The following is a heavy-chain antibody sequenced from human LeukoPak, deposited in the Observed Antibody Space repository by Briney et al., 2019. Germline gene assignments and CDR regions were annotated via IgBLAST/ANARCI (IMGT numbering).Heavy chain of an antibody. D-gene: IGHD5-24*01. J-gene: IGHJ4*02. V-gene: IGHV4-61*02. CDR3: AGGVRDGYNPR. CDR2: IYTSGST. Sequence: PSQTLSLTCTVSGGSISSGSYYWRWTRQPAGKGLEWIGRIYTSGSTNYNPSLKSRVTISVDTSKNQFSLKLSSVTAADTAVYYCAGGVRDGYNPRWGQGTLVTVSS. CDR1: GGSISSGSYY.